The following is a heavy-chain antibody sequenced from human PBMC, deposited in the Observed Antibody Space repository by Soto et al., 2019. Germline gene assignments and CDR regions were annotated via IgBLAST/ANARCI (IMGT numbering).Heavy chain of an antibody. Sequence: GGSLRLSCAASGFTFSDYYMSWIRQAPGKGLEWVSYISSSGSTIYYADSVKGRLTISRDNAKNSLYLQMNSLRAEDTAVYYCARQSAAGRYYGMDVWGQGTTVTVSS. CDR1: GFTFSDYY. CDR2: ISSSGSTI. J-gene: IGHJ6*02. D-gene: IGHD6-25*01. V-gene: IGHV3-11*01. CDR3: ARQSAAGRYYGMDV.